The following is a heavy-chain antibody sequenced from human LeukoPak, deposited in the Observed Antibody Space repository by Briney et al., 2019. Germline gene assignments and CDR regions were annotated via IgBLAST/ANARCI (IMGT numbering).Heavy chain of an antibody. J-gene: IGHJ4*02. CDR1: GFTFDDYA. CDR2: VTWNSDNI. V-gene: IGHV3-9*01. D-gene: IGHD2-15*01. Sequence: GGSLRLSCATSGFTFDDYAMHWVRQAPGKGLEWVAGVTWNSDNIDYAESVRGRFTISRDNAKNTLYLQMNSLRAEDTAVYYCARVEGIVVVVAALDYWGQGTLVTVSS. CDR3: ARVEGIVVVVAALDY.